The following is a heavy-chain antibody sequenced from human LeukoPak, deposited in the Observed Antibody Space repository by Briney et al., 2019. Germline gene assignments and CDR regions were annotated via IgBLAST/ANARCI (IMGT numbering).Heavy chain of an antibody. D-gene: IGHD2-2*01. Sequence: GGSLRLSCAASGFTFSSYAMNWVRQAPGKGLEWVSIISDSGGSTYSADSVKGRFTISRDNSKNTLYLQMNSLRAEDTAVYYCAKMGGYCSSTSCYVNWFDPWGQGTLVTVSS. CDR1: GFTFSSYA. CDR2: ISDSGGST. V-gene: IGHV3-23*01. CDR3: AKMGGYCSSTSCYVNWFDP. J-gene: IGHJ5*02.